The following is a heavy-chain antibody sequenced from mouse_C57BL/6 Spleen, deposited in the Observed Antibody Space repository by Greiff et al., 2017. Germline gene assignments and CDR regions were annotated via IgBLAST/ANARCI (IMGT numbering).Heavy chain of an antibody. D-gene: IGHD4-1*01. CDR1: GYTFTSYW. V-gene: IGHV1-7*01. J-gene: IGHJ2*01. CDR2: INPSSGYT. CDR3: ARNWDLEYFDY. Sequence: QVQLQQSGAELAKPGASVKLSCTASGYTFTSYWMHWVKQRPGQGLEWIGYINPSSGYTKYTQKFKDKAILTADKSSSTAYMQLSSLTYEDSAVYYCARNWDLEYFDYWGQGTTLTVSS.